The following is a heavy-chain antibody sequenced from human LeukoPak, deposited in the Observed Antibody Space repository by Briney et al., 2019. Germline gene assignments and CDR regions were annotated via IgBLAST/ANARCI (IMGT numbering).Heavy chain of an antibody. V-gene: IGHV1-2*02. CDR1: GYTLTAYY. Sequence: ASVKVSCKASGYTLTAYYIHWVRQAPGQGLEWMGWINPNSDDTHYAQKFQGRVTMTRDTSISTAYMDLSRLRSDDTAVYYCARGRITATLHFDYWGQGTLVTVSS. J-gene: IGHJ4*02. CDR3: ARGRITATLHFDY. CDR2: INPNSDDT. D-gene: IGHD1-7*01.